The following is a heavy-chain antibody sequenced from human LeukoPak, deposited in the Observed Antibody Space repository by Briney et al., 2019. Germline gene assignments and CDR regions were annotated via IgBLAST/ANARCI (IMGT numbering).Heavy chain of an antibody. CDR3: ARADFGVGAMAAFDY. J-gene: IGHJ4*02. CDR2: IYYSGST. D-gene: IGHD1-26*01. CDR1: GGSISSYY. Sequence: NSSETLSLTCTVSGGSISSYYWSWIRQPPGKGLEWIGYIYYSGSTNYNPSLKSRVTISVDTSKNQFSLKLSSVTAADTAVYYCARADFGVGAMAAFDYWGQGTLVTVSS. V-gene: IGHV4-59*01.